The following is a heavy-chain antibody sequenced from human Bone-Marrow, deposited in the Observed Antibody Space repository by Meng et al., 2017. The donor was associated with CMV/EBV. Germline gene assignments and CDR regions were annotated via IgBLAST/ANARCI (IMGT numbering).Heavy chain of an antibody. CDR1: GGSISSYYW. CDR3: AHVLLWFGECNFDY. V-gene: IGHV2-5*01. J-gene: IGHJ4*02. D-gene: IGHD3-10*01. CDR2: IYWNDDK. Sequence: TLSLTCTVSGGSISSYYWSWIRQPPGKGLEWLALIYWNDDKRYSPSLKSRLTITKDTSKNQVVLTMTNMDPVDTATYYCAHVLLWFGECNFDYWGQGTLVTVSS.